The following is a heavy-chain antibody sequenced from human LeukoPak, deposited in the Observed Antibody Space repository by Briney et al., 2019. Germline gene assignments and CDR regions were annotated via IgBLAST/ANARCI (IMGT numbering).Heavy chain of an antibody. CDR2: IIPIFGTA. Sequence: GASVKVSCKASGGTFSSYAISWVRQAPGQGLEWMGGIIPIFGTANYAQKFQGRVTITADESTSTAYMGLSSLRSEDTAVYYCARIAVAGTFHFDYWGQGTLVTVSS. D-gene: IGHD6-19*01. CDR3: ARIAVAGTFHFDY. J-gene: IGHJ4*02. CDR1: GGTFSSYA. V-gene: IGHV1-69*13.